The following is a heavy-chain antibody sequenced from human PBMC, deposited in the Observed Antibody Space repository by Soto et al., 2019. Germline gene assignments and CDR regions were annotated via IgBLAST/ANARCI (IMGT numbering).Heavy chain of an antibody. CDR1: GGSFSGYY. CDR3: ARNEWGGGSGCPLYY. J-gene: IGHJ4*02. D-gene: IGHD3-3*01. V-gene: IGHV4-34*01. Sequence: SETLSLTCAVYGGSFSGYYWSWIRQPQGKGLEWIGEINHSGSTNYNPSLKSRVTISVDTSKNQFSLELSSVTAADRAVYYCARNEWGGGSGCPLYYWGQGTLVTVSS. CDR2: INHSGST.